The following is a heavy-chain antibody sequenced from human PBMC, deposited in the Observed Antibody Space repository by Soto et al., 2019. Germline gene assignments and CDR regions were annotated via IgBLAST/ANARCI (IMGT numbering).Heavy chain of an antibody. CDR1: GFTFSSYW. V-gene: IGHV3-74*01. Sequence: EVQLVESGGGLVQPGGSLRLSCAASGFTFSSYWMHWVRLAPGKGLVWVSRINIDGSRISYADFVKGRCTISRDDAKNTVYMQMNSLRVEDTAVYYCIRGDGDRFDGNGYLGRHWGQGTLVTVSS. D-gene: IGHD3-22*01. CDR3: IRGDGDRFDGNGYLGRH. CDR2: INIDGSRI. J-gene: IGHJ4*02.